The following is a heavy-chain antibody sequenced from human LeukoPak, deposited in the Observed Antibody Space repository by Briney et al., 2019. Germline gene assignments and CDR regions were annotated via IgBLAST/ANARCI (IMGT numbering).Heavy chain of an antibody. CDR2: INPNSGGT. CDR3: ARGGPLRYIDWLSYYYYYYMDV. J-gene: IGHJ6*03. CDR1: GYTFTGYY. V-gene: IGHV1-2*02. Sequence: GASVKVSCKASGYTFTGYYMHWVRQAPGQGLEWMGWINPNSGGTNYAQKFQGRVTMTRDTSISTAYMELSRLRSDDTAVYYCARGGPLRYIDWLSYYYYYYMDVWGKGTTVTISS. D-gene: IGHD3-9*01.